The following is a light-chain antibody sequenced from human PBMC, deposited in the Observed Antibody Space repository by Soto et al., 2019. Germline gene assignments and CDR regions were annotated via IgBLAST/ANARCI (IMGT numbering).Light chain of an antibody. CDR2: AAS. Sequence: EIRMTQSPSSLSASVGDRVTITCQASQSISNYLNWYQHKAGKAPKVLIYAASSLQSGVPSRFSGSGSGTEFTLTISSLQPEDFATYYCLQHNSYPPTFRPGTKADNK. J-gene: IGKJ3*01. CDR3: LQHNSYPPT. CDR1: QSISNY. V-gene: IGKV1-17*01.